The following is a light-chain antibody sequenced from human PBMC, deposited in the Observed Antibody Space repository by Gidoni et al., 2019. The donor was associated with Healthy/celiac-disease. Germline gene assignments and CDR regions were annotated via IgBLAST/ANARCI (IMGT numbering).Light chain of an antibody. V-gene: IGKV2-28*01. CDR3: MQALQTRT. CDR1: QSRLHSNGYNY. CDR2: LTS. Sequence: DVVMTQAALSRPVTPGEPASITCRASQSRLHSNGYNYLDWYLQKPGQSPHLLIYLTSNRAPGVPERLSGSGSGTYFTLKISRVEAEDVGVYYCMQALQTRTFGQGTKVEIK. J-gene: IGKJ1*01.